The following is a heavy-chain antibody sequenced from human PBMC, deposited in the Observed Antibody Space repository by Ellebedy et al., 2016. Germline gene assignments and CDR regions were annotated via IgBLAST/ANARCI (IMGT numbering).Heavy chain of an antibody. D-gene: IGHD1-1*01. CDR1: GFSVSSND. V-gene: IGHV3-53*01. J-gene: IGHJ3*02. CDR2: IYGGGAS. CDR3: VTKHNAAFDI. Sequence: GESLKISXAVSGFSVSSNDMSWVRQAPGKGLELVSLIYGGGASYYADSVKGRFTISRDNPKKKLYLQMSSLGADDTAVYYCVTKHNAAFDIWGQGTTVTVS.